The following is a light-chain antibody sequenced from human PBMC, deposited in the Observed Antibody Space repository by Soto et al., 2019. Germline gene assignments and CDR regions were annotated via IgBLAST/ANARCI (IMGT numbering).Light chain of an antibody. CDR3: QQYNRYAVT. Sequence: EIQMTQSPSPLSGSGGDRVTITCRASQSASTFLAWYQQKPGQAPKXLIYDASTLQSGVPSRFSASGYGTEFDLTISGLQTDDFAVYYCQQYNRYAVTFGQGTKVDIK. CDR2: DAS. J-gene: IGKJ1*01. V-gene: IGKV1-5*01. CDR1: QSASTF.